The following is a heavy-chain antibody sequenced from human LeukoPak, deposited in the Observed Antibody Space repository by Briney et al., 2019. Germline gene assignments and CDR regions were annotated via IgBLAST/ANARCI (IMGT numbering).Heavy chain of an antibody. D-gene: IGHD3-10*01. J-gene: IGHJ5*02. CDR3: ARDSGTTGEVKFDP. CDR2: IYTSGSI. CDR1: GGSISSYD. V-gene: IGHV4-4*07. Sequence: SDTLSLTGTVPGGSISSYDWCWIRRPAGKGLEWIGRIYTSGSITYNPSLKSRVSMSVDTSKNQFSLKLSSVTAADTAVYYCARDSGTTGEVKFDPWGQGTLVTVSS.